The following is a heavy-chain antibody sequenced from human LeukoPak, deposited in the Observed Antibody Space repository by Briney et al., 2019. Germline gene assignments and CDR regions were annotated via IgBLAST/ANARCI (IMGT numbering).Heavy chain of an antibody. CDR3: ARDRHYDILTGYSHPDYYMDV. V-gene: IGHV4-59*12. J-gene: IGHJ6*03. Sequence: SETLSLTCTVSGGSISSYYWSWIRQPPGKGLEWIGYIYYSGSTNYNPSLKSRVTISVDTSKNQFSLKLSSVTAADTAVYYCARDRHYDILTGYSHPDYYMDVWGKGTTVTVSS. D-gene: IGHD3-9*01. CDR2: IYYSGST. CDR1: GGSISSYY.